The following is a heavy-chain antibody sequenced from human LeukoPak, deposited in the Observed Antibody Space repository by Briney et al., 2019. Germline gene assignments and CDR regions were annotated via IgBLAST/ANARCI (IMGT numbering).Heavy chain of an antibody. CDR3: AKIDTFDYDTSGRHWLDS. D-gene: IGHD4/OR15-4a*01. CDR2: ISGSGGST. J-gene: IGHJ5*01. V-gene: IGHV3-23*01. CDR1: GFTFSSYE. Sequence: GGSLRLSCAASGFTFSSYEMNWVRQAPGKGLEWVSAISGSGGSTYYADSVKGRFTISRDNSKNTLYLQMNSLRAEDTAVYFCAKIDTFDYDTSGRHWLDSWGQGTLVTVSS.